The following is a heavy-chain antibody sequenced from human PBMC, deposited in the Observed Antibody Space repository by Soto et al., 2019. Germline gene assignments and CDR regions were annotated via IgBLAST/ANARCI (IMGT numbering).Heavy chain of an antibody. CDR2: IYYSGST. J-gene: IGHJ6*02. CDR3: ARTWTTVTTEAYYYYYGMDV. CDR1: GGSISSGGYY. Sequence: LSLTCTVSGGSISSGGYYWSWIRQHPGKGLEWIGHIYYSGSTYYNPSLKSRVTISVDTSKNQFSLKLSSVTAADTAVYYCARTWTTVTTEAYYYYYGMDVWGQGTTVTVSS. D-gene: IGHD4-17*01. V-gene: IGHV4-31*03.